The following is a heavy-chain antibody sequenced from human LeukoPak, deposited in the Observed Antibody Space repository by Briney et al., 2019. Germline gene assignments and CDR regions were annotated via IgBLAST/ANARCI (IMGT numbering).Heavy chain of an antibody. J-gene: IGHJ4*02. V-gene: IGHV3-11*04. D-gene: IGHD6-13*01. CDR1: GFTFSDYY. Sequence: PGGSLRLSCAASGFTFSDYYMSWIRQAPGKGLEWVSYISSSGSTIYYADSVKGRFTISRDNSKNTLYLQMNSLRVEDTAVYYCAKVKTGIAGYFDYWGQGTLVTVS. CDR2: ISSSGSTI. CDR3: AKVKTGIAGYFDY.